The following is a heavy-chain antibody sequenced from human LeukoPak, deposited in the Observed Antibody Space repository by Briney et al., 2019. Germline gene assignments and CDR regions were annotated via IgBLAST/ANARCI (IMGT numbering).Heavy chain of an antibody. Sequence: GGSLRLSCAASGFTLSSYSMNWVRQAPGKGLEWVSYISSSGSTIYYADSVKGRFTISRDNAKNSLYLQMNSLRAEDTAVYYCARARSITIFGGWFDPWGQGTLVTVSS. CDR3: ARARSITIFGGWFDP. V-gene: IGHV3-48*04. D-gene: IGHD3-3*01. J-gene: IGHJ5*02. CDR1: GFTLSSYS. CDR2: ISSSGSTI.